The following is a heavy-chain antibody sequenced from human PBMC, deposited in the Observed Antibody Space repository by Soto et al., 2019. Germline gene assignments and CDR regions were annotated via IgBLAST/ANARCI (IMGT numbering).Heavy chain of an antibody. CDR1: GGTFSNYP. D-gene: IGHD3-16*01. CDR3: ASGGEYYDENLPHCYFFGMHV. CDR2: IIPIFGKA. Sequence: QVQLVQSGAEVKKPGSSVKVSCKASGGTFSNYPITWVRRAPGQGLEWLGGIIPIFGKADYTQKFQGRVTLPADEPTSTAYMEISSLRSEDTAVYYCASGGEYYDENLPHCYFFGMHVWGPGTTVTLSS. J-gene: IGHJ6*02. V-gene: IGHV1-69*01.